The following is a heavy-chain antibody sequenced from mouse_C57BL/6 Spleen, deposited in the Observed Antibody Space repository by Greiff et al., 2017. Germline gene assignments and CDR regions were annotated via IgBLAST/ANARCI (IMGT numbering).Heavy chain of an antibody. Sequence: QVQLQQSGPELVKPGASVKISCKASGYAFSSSWMNWVKQRPGKGLEWIGRIYPGDGDTNYNGKFKGKATLTADKSSSTAYMKLSSLTSEDSAVYFCAREGSGAWFAYWGQGTLVTVSA. CDR2: IYPGDGDT. V-gene: IGHV1-82*01. CDR3: AREGSGAWFAY. D-gene: IGHD4-1*01. CDR1: GYAFSSSW. J-gene: IGHJ3*01.